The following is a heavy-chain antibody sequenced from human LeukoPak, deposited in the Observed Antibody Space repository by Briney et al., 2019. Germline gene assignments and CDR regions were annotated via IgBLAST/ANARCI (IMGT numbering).Heavy chain of an antibody. CDR2: ISYDGSNK. J-gene: IGHJ4*02. CDR3: ARLYTSGWPALDY. Sequence: GSLRLSCAASGFTFSSYAMHWVRQAPGKGLEWVAVISYDGSNKYYADSVKGRFTISRDNSKNTLYLQMNSLRAEDTAVYYCARLYTSGWPALDYWGQGTLVTVSS. D-gene: IGHD6-25*01. V-gene: IGHV3-30-3*01. CDR1: GFTFSSYA.